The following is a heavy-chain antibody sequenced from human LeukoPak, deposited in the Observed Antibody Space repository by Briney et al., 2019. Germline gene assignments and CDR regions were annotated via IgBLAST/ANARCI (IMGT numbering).Heavy chain of an antibody. CDR3: ASDHLSIEATGTRY. D-gene: IGHD6-13*01. CDR2: INPSGGST. J-gene: IGHJ4*02. Sequence: ASVKVSCKASGYTFTSYYMHWVRQAPGQGLEWMGIINPSGGSTSYAQKFQGRVAMTRDMSTSTVYMELSSLRSEDTAVYYCASDHLSIEATGTRYWGQGTLVTVSS. V-gene: IGHV1-46*01. CDR1: GYTFTSYY.